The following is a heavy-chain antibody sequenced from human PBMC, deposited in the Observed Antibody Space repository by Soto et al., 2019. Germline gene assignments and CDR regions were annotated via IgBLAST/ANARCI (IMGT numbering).Heavy chain of an antibody. CDR3: ATYYDFWSGVPFDI. CDR1: GYTFTSYD. D-gene: IGHD3-3*01. CDR2: MNPNSGNT. J-gene: IGHJ3*02. Sequence: QVQLVQSGAEVKKPGASVKVSCKASGYTFTSYDINWVRQATGQGLEWMGWMNPNSGNTGYAQKFQGRVTMTRNNSISTAYMELSSLRSEDTAVYYCATYYDFWSGVPFDIRGQGTMVTVSS. V-gene: IGHV1-8*01.